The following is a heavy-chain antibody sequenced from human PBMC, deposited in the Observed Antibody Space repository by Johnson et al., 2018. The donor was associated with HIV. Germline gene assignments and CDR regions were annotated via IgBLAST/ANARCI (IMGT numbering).Heavy chain of an antibody. V-gene: IGHV3-30*04. CDR2: ISYDGSNK. CDR1: GFTFSSYA. J-gene: IGHJ3*02. D-gene: IGHD6-19*01. CDR3: ASPRAVAGGGAFDI. Sequence: QVQLVESGGGVVQPGRSLRLSCAASGFTFSSYAMHWVRQAPGKGLEWVAVISYDGSNKYYADSVKGRFTISRDNSKNTLYLQMNSLRAEDTAVYYCASPRAVAGGGAFDIWGQGTMVTVSS.